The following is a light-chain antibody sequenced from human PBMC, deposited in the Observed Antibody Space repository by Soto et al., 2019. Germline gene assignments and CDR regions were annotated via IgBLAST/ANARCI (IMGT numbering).Light chain of an antibody. V-gene: IGKV1-39*01. CDR3: QQSYSSPYT. Sequence: DIQMTQSPSSLSASVGDRVTITWRASQRITNYLNWYQQKLGKAPNLLIYASFNLQSGVPSRFSGSGFGTDFTLTISNLQPEDFATYYCQQSYSSPYTFGQGTRLEIK. CDR2: ASF. J-gene: IGKJ5*01. CDR1: QRITNY.